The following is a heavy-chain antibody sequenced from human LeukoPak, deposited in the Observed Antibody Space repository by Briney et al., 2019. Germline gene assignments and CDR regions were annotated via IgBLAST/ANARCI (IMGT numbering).Heavy chain of an antibody. CDR1: GYTFTGYC. V-gene: IGHV1-2*02. Sequence: ASVKVSCKASGYTFTGYCMHWVRQAPGQGLEWMGWINPNSGGTNYAQKFQGRVTMTRDTSISTAYMELSRLRSDDTAVYYCARDQYSGSYYLDYWGQGTLVTVSS. CDR3: ARDQYSGSYYLDY. D-gene: IGHD1-26*01. J-gene: IGHJ4*02. CDR2: INPNSGGT.